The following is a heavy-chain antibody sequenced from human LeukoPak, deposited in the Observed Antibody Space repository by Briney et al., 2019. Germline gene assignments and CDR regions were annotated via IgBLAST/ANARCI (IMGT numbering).Heavy chain of an antibody. D-gene: IGHD1-26*01. J-gene: IGHJ4*02. V-gene: IGHV1-18*01. CDR2: ISAYNGDT. Sequence: ASVKVSCKSSGYTFINYGISWVRQAPGQGLEWMVCISAYNGDTNYAEKLQGRVTITTDTPTSTAYMEVRSLRSADTAAYYCARDDGIASGSYSFDYWGQGTLVTVSS. CDR1: GYTFINYG. CDR3: ARDDGIASGSYSFDY.